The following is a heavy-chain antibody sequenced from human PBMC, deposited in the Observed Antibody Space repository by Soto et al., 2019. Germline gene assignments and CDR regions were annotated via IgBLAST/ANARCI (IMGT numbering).Heavy chain of an antibody. CDR2: FYYSGST. CDR1: GGSVSSGSYY. V-gene: IGHV4-61*01. D-gene: IGHD3-22*01. CDR3: ARSPLPYYYDSSGYYYPANFDY. J-gene: IGHJ4*02. Sequence: PSETLSLTCTVSGGSVSSGSYYWSWIRQPPGKGLEWIGYFYYSGSTNYNPSLKSRVTISVDTSKNQFSLKLSSVTAADTAVYYCARSPLPYYYDSSGYYYPANFDYWGQGTLVTVSS.